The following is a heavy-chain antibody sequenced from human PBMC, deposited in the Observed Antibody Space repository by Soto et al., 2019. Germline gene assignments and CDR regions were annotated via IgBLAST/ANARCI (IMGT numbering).Heavy chain of an antibody. CDR3: ATRSGDYVGWFDP. V-gene: IGHV4-39*01. J-gene: IGHJ5*02. CDR2: IYYSGTA. D-gene: IGHD4-17*01. Sequence: QLQLRESGPGLVKPSETLSLTCTVSGGSIIGSGFHWAWIRQPPGKGLEWIGSIYYSGTANSSPSLKSRLVIDVDTSKNQFSLRLSSVTAADTAVYYWATRSGDYVGWFDPWGQGTRVTVSS. CDR1: GGSIIGSGFH.